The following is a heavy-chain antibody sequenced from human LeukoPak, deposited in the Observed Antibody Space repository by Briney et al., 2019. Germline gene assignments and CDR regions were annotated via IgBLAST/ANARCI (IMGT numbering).Heavy chain of an antibody. CDR2: INHSGST. J-gene: IGHJ4*02. V-gene: IGHV4-34*01. CDR1: GGSFSGYY. Sequence: PSETLSLTCAVYGGSFSGYYWSWIRQPPGKGLEWIGEINHSGSTNYNPSLKSRVTISVDTSKNQFSLKLSSVTAADTAVYYCARGPIPPRYWGQGTLVTVSS. CDR3: ARGPIPPRY.